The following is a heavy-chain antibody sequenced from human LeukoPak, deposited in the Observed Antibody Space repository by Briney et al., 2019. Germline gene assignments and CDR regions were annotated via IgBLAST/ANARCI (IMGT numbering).Heavy chain of an antibody. V-gene: IGHV4-39*01. CDR2: IFYSGST. CDR3: ARPSGSGWTPYDY. Sequence: PSETLSLTCSVSGGFISSSSYYWGWIRQPPGKGLEWIGSIFYSGSTYYNPSLKSRVTISVDTSKNQFSLKLNSVTAADTAVYYCARPSGSGWTPYDYWGQGTLVTVS. CDR1: GGFISSSSYY. J-gene: IGHJ4*02. D-gene: IGHD6-19*01.